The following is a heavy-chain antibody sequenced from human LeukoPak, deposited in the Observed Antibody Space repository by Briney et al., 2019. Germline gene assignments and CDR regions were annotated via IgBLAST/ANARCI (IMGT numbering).Heavy chain of an antibody. V-gene: IGHV3-30*18. CDR1: GFTFSSYG. CDR2: ISYDGSNK. Sequence: PGGSLRLSCAASGFTFSSYGMHWVRQAPGKGLEWVAVISYDGSNKYNADSVKGRFTISRDNSKNTLYLQMNSLRAEDTAVYYCAKGGYCSGGSCYPLDYWGQGTLVTVSS. D-gene: IGHD2-15*01. J-gene: IGHJ4*02. CDR3: AKGGYCSGGSCYPLDY.